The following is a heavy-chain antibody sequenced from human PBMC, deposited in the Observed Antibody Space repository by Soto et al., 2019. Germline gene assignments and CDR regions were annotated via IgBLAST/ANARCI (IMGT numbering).Heavy chain of an antibody. CDR3: ARRVGCGGECYSVSYYYYGMDV. CDR1: GGTFSSYA. Sequence: QVQLVQSGAEVKKPGSSVKVSCKASGGTFSSYAISWVRQAPGQGLEWMGGIIPIFGTANYAQKFQGRVTITADKSTSTAYMELSSLRSEDTAVYYCARRVGCGGECYSVSYYYYGMDVWGQGTTVTVSS. V-gene: IGHV1-69*06. D-gene: IGHD2-21*01. CDR2: IIPIFGTA. J-gene: IGHJ6*02.